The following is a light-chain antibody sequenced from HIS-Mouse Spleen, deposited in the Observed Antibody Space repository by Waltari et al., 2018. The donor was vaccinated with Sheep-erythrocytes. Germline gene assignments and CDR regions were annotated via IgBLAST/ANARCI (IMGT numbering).Light chain of an antibody. CDR1: NIGSKS. Sequence: SYVLTQPPSVSVAPGKTARITCGGNNIGSKSVHWYQQKPGQAPVLVVYDDSARPSGISERFSGSNSGNTATLTISRVEAGDEADYYCQVWDSSSDHPYVFGTGTKVTVL. CDR2: DDS. V-gene: IGLV3-21*03. J-gene: IGLJ1*01. CDR3: QVWDSSSDHPYV.